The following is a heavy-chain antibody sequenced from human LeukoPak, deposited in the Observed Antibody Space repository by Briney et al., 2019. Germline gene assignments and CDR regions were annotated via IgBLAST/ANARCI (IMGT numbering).Heavy chain of an antibody. D-gene: IGHD2-8*02. CDR1: GGSISSSSYY. V-gene: IGHV4-39*07. CDR3: ASSGLDYYYYGMDV. J-gene: IGHJ6*02. CDR2: IYYSGST. Sequence: SETLSLTCTVSGGSISSSSYYWGWIRQPPGKGLEWIGSIYYSGSTYYNPSLKSRVTISVDTSKNQFSLKLSSVTAADTAVYYCASSGLDYYYYGMDVWGQGTTVTVSS.